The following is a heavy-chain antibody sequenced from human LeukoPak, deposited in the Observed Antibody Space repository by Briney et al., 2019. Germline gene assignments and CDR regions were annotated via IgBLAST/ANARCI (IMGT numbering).Heavy chain of an antibody. V-gene: IGHV4-59*08. J-gene: IGHJ4*02. CDR3: VLAPNSNWFDF. Sequence: SETLSLTCSVSGDSVSSFYWNWIRQSPGRGLEWIGNIHYSGSSIYNPSLRSRVTMSIDTSKKQFFLKLRSVTAADTAVYYCVLAPNSNWFDFWGQGTLVTVSS. CDR1: GDSVSSFY. D-gene: IGHD2-15*01. CDR2: IHYSGSS.